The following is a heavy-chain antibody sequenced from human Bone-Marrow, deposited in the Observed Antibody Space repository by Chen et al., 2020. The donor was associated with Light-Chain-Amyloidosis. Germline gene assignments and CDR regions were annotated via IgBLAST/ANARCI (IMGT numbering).Heavy chain of an antibody. CDR3: ARAKTGYSSGWLMGVVPDY. V-gene: IGHV3-48*03. CDR2: ISSSGSTI. D-gene: IGHD6-19*01. J-gene: IGHJ4*02. CDR1: GFTVSDAF. Sequence: EVQLVETGGGLIQPGESLRLSCAVSGFTVSDAFMNWVRQAPGKGLEWVSYISSSGSTIYYADSVKGRFTISRDNAKNSLYLQMNSLRAEDTAVYYCARAKTGYSSGWLMGVVPDYWGQGTLVTVSS.